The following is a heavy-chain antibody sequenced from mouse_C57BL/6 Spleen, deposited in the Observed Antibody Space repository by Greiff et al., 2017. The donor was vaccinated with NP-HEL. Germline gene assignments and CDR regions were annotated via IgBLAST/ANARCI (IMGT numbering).Heavy chain of an antibody. CDR2: ISSGGSYT. CDR3: ARHPDYDSWFAY. CDR1: GFTFSSYG. D-gene: IGHD2-4*01. V-gene: IGHV5-6*02. Sequence: DVKLVESGGDLVKPGGSLKLSCAASGFTFSSYGMSWVRQTPDKRLEWVATISSGGSYTYYPDSVKGRFTISRDNAKNTLYLQMSSLKSEDTAMYYCARHPDYDSWFAYWGQGTLVTVSA. J-gene: IGHJ3*01.